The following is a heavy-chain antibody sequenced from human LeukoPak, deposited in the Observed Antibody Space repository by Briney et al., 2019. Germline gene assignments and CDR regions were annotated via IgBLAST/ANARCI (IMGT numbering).Heavy chain of an antibody. CDR3: ASLGPYCTKGVCYSYYYYGMDV. V-gene: IGHV1-69*04. J-gene: IGHJ6*02. D-gene: IGHD2-8*01. CDR1: GGTFSSYA. CDR2: IIPIFGIA. Sequence: SVKVSCKASGGTFSSYAISWVRQAPGQGLKWMGRIIPIFGIANYAQKFQGRVTITADKSTSTAYMELSSLRSDDTAVYYCASLGPYCTKGVCYSYYYYGMDVWGQGTTVTASS.